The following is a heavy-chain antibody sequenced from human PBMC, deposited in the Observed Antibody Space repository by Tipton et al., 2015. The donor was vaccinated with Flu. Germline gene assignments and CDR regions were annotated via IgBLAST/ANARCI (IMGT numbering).Heavy chain of an antibody. CDR3: TRASGTSMARFDY. D-gene: IGHD5-18*01. CDR1: GFSFGDYT. CDR2: IRSKAYGGTT. V-gene: IGHV3-49*04. J-gene: IGHJ4*02. Sequence: QLVQSGGGLVQPGRSLRLSCTASGFSFGDYTMSWVRQAPGKGLEWVGFIRSKAYGGTTEYAVSVKGRFTISRDDSKSIAYLQMNSLKTEDTAVYYCTRASGTSMARFDYWGQGTLVTVSS.